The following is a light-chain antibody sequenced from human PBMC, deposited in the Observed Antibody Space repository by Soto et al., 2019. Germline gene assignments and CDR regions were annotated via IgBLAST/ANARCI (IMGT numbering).Light chain of an antibody. Sequence: SALTQPASVSGSPGQSIAISCTGTSSDVGGSKYVTWYQQNPGKAPKVLIFEVSNRFSGVSDRFSGSKSGNTASLTISGLQAEDEAEYFCSSYTITNTFVFGSGTKLTVL. CDR2: EVS. CDR3: SSYTITNTFV. J-gene: IGLJ1*01. CDR1: SSDVGGSKY. V-gene: IGLV2-14*01.